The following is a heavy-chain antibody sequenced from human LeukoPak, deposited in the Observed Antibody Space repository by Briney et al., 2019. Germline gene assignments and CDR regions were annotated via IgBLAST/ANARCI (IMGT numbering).Heavy chain of an antibody. CDR3: AKVWSFHFDY. CDR2: ISGSGGST. D-gene: IGHD3-10*01. Sequence: GGSLRLSCAASGFTFSSYAMSWVRQAPGKGLEWVSAISGSGGSTYYADSVKGWFTISRDNSKNTLYLQMNGLRAEDTAVYYCAKVWSFHFDYWGQGTLVTVSS. V-gene: IGHV3-23*01. CDR1: GFTFSSYA. J-gene: IGHJ4*02.